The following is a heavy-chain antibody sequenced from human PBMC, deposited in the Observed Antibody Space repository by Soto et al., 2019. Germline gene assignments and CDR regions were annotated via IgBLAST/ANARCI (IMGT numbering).Heavy chain of an antibody. CDR3: ARVTAYSSGWYEIGY. CDR2: INPANGNT. CDR1: GYIFTNHG. D-gene: IGHD6-19*01. J-gene: IGHJ4*02. Sequence: GASVKVSCKASGYIFTNHGLHWMRQAPGQRLEWMGWINPANGNTKYSQKFQGRVTMTRDTSTSTVYMELSSLRSEDTAVYYCARVTAYSSGWYEIGYWGQGTLVTVSS. V-gene: IGHV1-3*01.